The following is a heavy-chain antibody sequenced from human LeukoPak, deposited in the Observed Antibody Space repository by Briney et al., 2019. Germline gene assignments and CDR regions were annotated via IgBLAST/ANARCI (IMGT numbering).Heavy chain of an antibody. CDR1: GYTFTDYC. CDR3: TRYSLGGDYDFGY. Sequence: AASVKVSCKTSGYTFTDYCIHWVRQAPGQGLEWMGWINPTSGATDYAQKFQGRVTMTRDTSISTAYMELSSLRSDDTAVFYCTRYSLGGDYDFGYWGQGTLVAVSS. CDR2: INPTSGAT. V-gene: IGHV1-2*02. D-gene: IGHD4-17*01. J-gene: IGHJ4*02.